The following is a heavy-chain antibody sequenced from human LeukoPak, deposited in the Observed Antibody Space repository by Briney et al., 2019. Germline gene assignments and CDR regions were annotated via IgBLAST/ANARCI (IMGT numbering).Heavy chain of an antibody. CDR3: ARKSAYLEFRLLGDAFDI. CDR1: GGTFSSYA. J-gene: IGHJ3*02. V-gene: IGHV1-69*10. D-gene: IGHD3-3*01. CDR2: IIPIFGIV. Sequence: SVKVSCKASGGTFSSYAISWVRQAPGQGLEWMGGIIPIFGIVNYAQKFQGRVTITADKSTSTAYMELSSLRSEDTAVYYCARKSAYLEFRLLGDAFDIWGQGTMVTVSS.